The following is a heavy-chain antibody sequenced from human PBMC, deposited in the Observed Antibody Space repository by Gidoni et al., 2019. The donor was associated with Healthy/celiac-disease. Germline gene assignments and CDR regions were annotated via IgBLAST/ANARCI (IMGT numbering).Heavy chain of an antibody. V-gene: IGHV3-9*01. Sequence: EVQLVESGGGLLQPGRSLRLSCAASGFTFVDYAMHWVRQAPGKGLEWVSGISWNSGSIGYADSVKGRFTISRDNAKNSLYLQMNSLRAEDTALYYCAKGFRVDTAMADAFDIWGQGTMVTVSS. D-gene: IGHD5-18*01. CDR2: ISWNSGSI. CDR3: AKGFRVDTAMADAFDI. J-gene: IGHJ3*02. CDR1: GFTFVDYA.